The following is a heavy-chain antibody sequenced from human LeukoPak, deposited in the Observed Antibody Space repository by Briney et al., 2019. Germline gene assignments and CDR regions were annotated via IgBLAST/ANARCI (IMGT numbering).Heavy chain of an antibody. CDR3: VRGPSGYHNT. Sequence: GGSLRLSCAASEFSVGSNYMTWVRQAPGKGLEWVSLIYSGGSTYYADSVMGRFTISRDNSKNTLYLEMNSLRAEDTAVYYCVRGPSGYHNTGGQGTLVTVSS. CDR2: IYSGGST. J-gene: IGHJ4*02. V-gene: IGHV3-66*01. D-gene: IGHD5-12*01. CDR1: EFSVGSNY.